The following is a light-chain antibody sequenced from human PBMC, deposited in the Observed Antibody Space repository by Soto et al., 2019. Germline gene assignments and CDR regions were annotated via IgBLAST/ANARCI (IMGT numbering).Light chain of an antibody. V-gene: IGLV6-57*04. CDR2: EDN. CDR3: QSYDSSNQV. Sequence: LTQPHSVSESPGKTVTISCTRSSGSIASNYVQWYQQRPGSAPTTVIYEDNQRPSGVSDRFSGSIDSASNSASLTVAGLKTEYEADYDCQSYDSSNQVFGGGTKLTVL. J-gene: IGLJ2*01. CDR1: SGSIASNY.